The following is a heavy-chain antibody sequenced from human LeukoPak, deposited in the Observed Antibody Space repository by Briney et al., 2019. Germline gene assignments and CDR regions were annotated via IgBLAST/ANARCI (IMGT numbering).Heavy chain of an antibody. D-gene: IGHD3-10*01. V-gene: IGHV3-15*01. J-gene: IGHJ4*02. CDR1: VSTFTNAY. Sequence: GESLRLSCRASVSTFTNAYMSWVRKGPGKGLEWVGRINNNIAGGTSDYAATVKGRFTISRDDSKNTLFLQMESLEIDDTAIYYCTTYYYGSGNYYSPNTIFDHWGQGTLVTVSS. CDR2: INNNIAGGTS. CDR3: TTYYYGSGNYYSPNTIFDH.